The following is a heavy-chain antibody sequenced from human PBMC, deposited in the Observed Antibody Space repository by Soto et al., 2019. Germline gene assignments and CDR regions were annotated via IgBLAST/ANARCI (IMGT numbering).Heavy chain of an antibody. CDR3: ARHAFVVVPAAMPPYYYYYYMDV. CDR1: GYSFTSYC. Sequence: PGESLKISCKGSGYSFTSYCIGWVRQMPAKGLEWMRIIYPGDSDTRYSPNFQGQVTISADKSISTAYLQWSSLKASDTAMYYCARHAFVVVPAAMPPYYYYYYMDVWGKGTTVTVSS. V-gene: IGHV5-51*01. D-gene: IGHD2-2*01. J-gene: IGHJ6*03. CDR2: IYPGDSDT.